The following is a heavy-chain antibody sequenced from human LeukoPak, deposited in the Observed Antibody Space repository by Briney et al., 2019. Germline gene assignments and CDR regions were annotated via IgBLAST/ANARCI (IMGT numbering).Heavy chain of an antibody. D-gene: IGHD3-3*01. J-gene: IGHJ6*03. CDR1: GGSISTYY. Sequence: TSETLSLTCTVSGGSISTYYWSWIRQPPGKGLEWIGYIYNSGSTNYNPSLKSRVTTSVDTSKNQFSLKLSSVTAADTAVYYCARGRYDFWSGYYSYYYMDVWGKGTTVTVSS. CDR2: IYNSGST. CDR3: ARGRYDFWSGYYSYYYMDV. V-gene: IGHV4-59*01.